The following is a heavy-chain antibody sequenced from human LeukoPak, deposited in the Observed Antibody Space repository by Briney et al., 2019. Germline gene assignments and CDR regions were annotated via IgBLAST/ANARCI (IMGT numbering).Heavy chain of an antibody. J-gene: IGHJ4*02. CDR3: AARPLMPPRFDY. D-gene: IGHD2-2*01. CDR1: GFTFSDYA. V-gene: IGHV3-23*01. CDR2: ISASGLSA. Sequence: GGSLRLSCAASGFTFSDYALSWVRQAPGRGLEWISGISASGLSAHYTYSVRGRFTISRDNSKRILYLQMNSLRVEDTAIYYCAARPLMPPRFDYWGQGTLVTVSS.